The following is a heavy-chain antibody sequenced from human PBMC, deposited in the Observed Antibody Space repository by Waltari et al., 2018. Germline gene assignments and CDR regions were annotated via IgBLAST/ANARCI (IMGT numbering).Heavy chain of an antibody. J-gene: IGHJ4*02. CDR3: VLYSSTGLGDC. V-gene: IGHV3-74*01. CDR2: INSDGSIT. CDR1: GFIFSKYW. Sequence: EVQLVESGGGLVQPGGSLRLSCAASGFIFSKYWMHWVRQAPGKGLVSVSQINSDGSITSYADSVRGRFTISRDNAKNTLFLQMNSLRAEDTAIYYCVLYSSTGLGDCWGQGNLVTVAS. D-gene: IGHD6-13*01.